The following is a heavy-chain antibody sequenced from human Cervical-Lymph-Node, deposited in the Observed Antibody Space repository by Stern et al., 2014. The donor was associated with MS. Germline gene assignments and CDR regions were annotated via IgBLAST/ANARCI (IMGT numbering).Heavy chain of an antibody. D-gene: IGHD3-16*01. CDR1: GGTFSNDA. Sequence: VQLVESGAEVKKPGSSVKVSCKASGGTFSNDAINWVRQAPGQGLEWMGGIITLFNPASYAQKFQDRVSITADKSTKTVFLELRGLTSEDTAVYYCARDSPTFPKPLKGEIDYWGQGTLVTVSS. CDR3: ARDSPTFPKPLKGEIDY. J-gene: IGHJ4*02. CDR2: IITLFNPA. V-gene: IGHV1-69*06.